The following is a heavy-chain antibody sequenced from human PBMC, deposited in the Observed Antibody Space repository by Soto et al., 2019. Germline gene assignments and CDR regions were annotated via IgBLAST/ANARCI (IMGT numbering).Heavy chain of an antibody. V-gene: IGHV4-31*03. CDR1: GGSISSGGYY. CDR3: ATYGSGTYKPTTFDY. CDR2: IYYSGRT. J-gene: IGHJ4*02. Sequence: VQLQESGPGLVKPSQTLSLTCTVSGGSISSGGYYWSWIRQHPGKGLEWIGYIYYSGRTYYNPSLKSRVTISVDPSKNQFSLKLSSVTAADTAVYYCATYGSGTYKPTTFDYWGQGTLVTVSS. D-gene: IGHD3-10*01.